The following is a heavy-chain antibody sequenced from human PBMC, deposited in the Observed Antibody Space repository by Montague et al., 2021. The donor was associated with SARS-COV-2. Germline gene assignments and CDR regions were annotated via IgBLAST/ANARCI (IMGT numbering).Heavy chain of an antibody. D-gene: IGHD6-13*01. CDR3: ARVGRQQLVRLSGMDV. CDR1: GGSISSSSYY. J-gene: IGHJ6*02. CDR2: IDYSGST. V-gene: IGHV4-39*07. Sequence: ETLSLTCTVSGGSISSSSYYWGWIRQPPGKGLEWIGSIDYSGSTYYNRSLKSRVTISVDTSKNQCSLKLRSVTAADTAVYYCARVGRQQLVRLSGMDVWGQGTTVTVSS.